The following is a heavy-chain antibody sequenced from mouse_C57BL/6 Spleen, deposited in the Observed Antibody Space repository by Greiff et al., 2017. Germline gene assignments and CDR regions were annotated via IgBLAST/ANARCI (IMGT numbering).Heavy chain of an antibody. CDR2: INPSSGYT. Sequence: VQLVESGAELARPGASVKMSCKASGYTFTSYTMHWVKQRPGQGLEWIGYINPSSGYTKYNQKFKDKATLTADKSSSTAYMQLSSLTSEDSAVYYCARSYDYDDAMDYWGQGTSVTVSS. CDR3: ARSYDYDDAMDY. CDR1: GYTFTSYT. D-gene: IGHD2-4*01. J-gene: IGHJ4*01. V-gene: IGHV1-4*01.